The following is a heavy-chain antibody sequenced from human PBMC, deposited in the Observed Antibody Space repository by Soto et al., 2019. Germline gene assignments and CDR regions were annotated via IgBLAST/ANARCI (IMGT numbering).Heavy chain of an antibody. V-gene: IGHV1-18*01. Sequence: QVHLVQSGAEVKKPGASVKVSCKASGYTFTSYGITWVRQAPGQGLEWMGWISAHHGNTAYAQKLQGRVIVTRDTSTSTAYMELMSVRSDDTAVYYCARGRDGDYWGQGALVTVYS. CDR3: ARGRDGDY. CDR1: GYTFTSYG. J-gene: IGHJ4*02. CDR2: ISAHHGNT. D-gene: IGHD6-6*01.